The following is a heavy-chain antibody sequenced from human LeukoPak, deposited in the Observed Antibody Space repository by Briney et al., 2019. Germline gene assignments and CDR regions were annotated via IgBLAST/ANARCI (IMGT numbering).Heavy chain of an antibody. J-gene: IGHJ6*02. V-gene: IGHV3-33*01. CDR3: ARGGVEQLAYYYGMDV. CDR1: GFTFSSYG. Sequence: PGGSLRLSCAASGFTFSSYGMHWVRQAPGKGLEWVAVIWYDGSNKYYADSVKGRFTISRDNSKNTLYLQMNSLRAEDTAVYYCARGGVEQLAYYYGMDVWGQGTTVTVSS. D-gene: IGHD6-6*01. CDR2: IWYDGSNK.